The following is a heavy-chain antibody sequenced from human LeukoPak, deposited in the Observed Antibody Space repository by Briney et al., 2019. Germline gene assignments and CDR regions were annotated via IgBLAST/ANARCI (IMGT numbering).Heavy chain of an antibody. CDR2: IYYSGSI. D-gene: IGHD3-10*01. CDR3: ARLTSVGSGSYDSEDY. CDR1: GGSISSGDYY. V-gene: IGHV4-39*01. J-gene: IGHJ4*02. Sequence: SQTLSLTCTVSGGSISSGDYYWGWIRQPPGKGLEWIGSIYYSGSIYYNPSLKSRVTISVDTSKNQFSLKVSSVTAADTAVYYCARLTSVGSGSYDSEDYWGQGTLVTVSS.